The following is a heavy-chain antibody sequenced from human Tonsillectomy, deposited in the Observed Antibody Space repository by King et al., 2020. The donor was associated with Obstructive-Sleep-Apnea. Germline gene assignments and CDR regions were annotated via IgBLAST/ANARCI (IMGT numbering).Heavy chain of an antibody. J-gene: IGHJ4*02. D-gene: IGHD2-21*02. V-gene: IGHV3-48*04. CDR3: AREEAYGDYDGTRFHDY. Sequence: VQLVESGGGLVQPGGSLRLSCAASGFSFKSYSMNWVRLAPGKGLEWASYISSGSNTIEYADSVRGRFTVSRDNAKNSLYLHMNNLRTGDTAVYYCAREEAYGDYDGTRFHDYWGQGTQVTVSS. CDR1: GFSFKSYS. CDR2: ISSGSNTI.